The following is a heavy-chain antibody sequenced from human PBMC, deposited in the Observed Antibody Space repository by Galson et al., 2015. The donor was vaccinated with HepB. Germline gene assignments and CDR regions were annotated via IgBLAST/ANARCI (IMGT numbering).Heavy chain of an antibody. D-gene: IGHD3-10*01. CDR3: ARDTTYYYGSGSL. CDR1: GFTFSDYY. CDR2: ISSRSSNT. Sequence: SLRLSCAASGFTFSDYYMSWIRQAPGKGLEWVSYISSRSSNTNDADAVKGRFTISRDNAKNSLYLQMNSLRAEDTAVYFCARDTTYYYGSGSLWGQGTLVTVAS. V-gene: IGHV3-11*06. J-gene: IGHJ4*02.